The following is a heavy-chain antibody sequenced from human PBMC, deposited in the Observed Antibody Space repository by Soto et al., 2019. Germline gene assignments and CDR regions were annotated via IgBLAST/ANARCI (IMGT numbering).Heavy chain of an antibody. CDR1: GYTLTELS. D-gene: IGHD2-15*01. V-gene: IGHV1-24*01. J-gene: IGHJ6*03. CDR3: ATTGVLGGKFYYYYYMDV. CDR2: FDPEDGET. Sequence: ASVKVSCKVSGYTLTELSMHWVRQAPGKGLEWMGGFDPEDGETIYAQKFQGRVTMTEDTSTDTAYMELSSLRSEDTAVYYCATTGVLGGKFYYYYYMDVWGKGTTVTVSS.